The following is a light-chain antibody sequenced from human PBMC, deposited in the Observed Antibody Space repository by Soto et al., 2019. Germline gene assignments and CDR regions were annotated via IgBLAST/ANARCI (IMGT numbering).Light chain of an antibody. Sequence: DIQLTQSPSTLSASVGDRVTITCRASQSVTDWLAWYQQKPGKAPKLLIYDASSLQSGVPSRFSGSGSGTEXSLTISSLQPDDFATYYCQQYYRSCTFGQGTKVEIK. CDR3: QQYYRSCT. CDR2: DAS. CDR1: QSVTDW. V-gene: IGKV1-5*01. J-gene: IGKJ2*02.